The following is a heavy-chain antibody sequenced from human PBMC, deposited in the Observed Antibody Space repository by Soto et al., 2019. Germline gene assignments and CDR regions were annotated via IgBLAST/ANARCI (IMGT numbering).Heavy chain of an antibody. D-gene: IGHD1-20*01. CDR1: GFNFITFS. J-gene: IGHJ3*02. CDR3: VRDAYNRDDLDI. CDR2: ISASSSSI. Sequence: DVQLVESGGGLVKPGGSLRLSCAASGFNFITFSMNWVRQAPGKGLEWVSSISASSSSIYYAESVKGRFTVSRENAKNSLYLQMNSLTAEDTALYYWVRDAYNRDDLDIWGQGTTVTVSS. V-gene: IGHV3-21*01.